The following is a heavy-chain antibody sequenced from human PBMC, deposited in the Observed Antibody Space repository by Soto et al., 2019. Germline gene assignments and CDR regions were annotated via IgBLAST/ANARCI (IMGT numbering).Heavy chain of an antibody. V-gene: IGHV3-11*06. Sequence: LRLSCAASGFTFSDYYMSWIRQAPGKGLEWVSYISGTSSYINYADSVKGRFTISRDNAKNSLYLQMNSLRAEDTAVYYCARDVQQLASYWGQGTLVTVSS. D-gene: IGHD6-13*01. CDR3: ARDVQQLASY. J-gene: IGHJ4*02. CDR2: ISGTSSYI. CDR1: GFTFSDYY.